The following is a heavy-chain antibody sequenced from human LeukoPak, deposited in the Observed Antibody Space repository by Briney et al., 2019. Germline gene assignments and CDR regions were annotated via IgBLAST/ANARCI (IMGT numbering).Heavy chain of an antibody. Sequence: PGGSLRLSCAATGFTFKDYGTHWVRQPPRKGLEWVSSLNWDGGGTDYADSVKGRFTISRDNAKNSLYLQLSSLRPEDTALYYCAKHMRATNTYSFFGLDVWGQGTTVTVSS. CDR2: LNWDGGGT. CDR3: AKHMRATNTYSFFGLDV. CDR1: GFTFKDYG. J-gene: IGHJ6*02. V-gene: IGHV3-9*01. D-gene: IGHD1-26*01.